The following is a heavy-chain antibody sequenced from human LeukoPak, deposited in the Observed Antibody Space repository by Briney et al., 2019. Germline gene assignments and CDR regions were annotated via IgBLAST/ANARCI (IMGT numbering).Heavy chain of an antibody. D-gene: IGHD4-23*01. V-gene: IGHV1-46*01. CDR3: ARDMSTRVTPISYAFDL. Sequence: ASVEVSCKASENTFTNYYMHWVRQAPGQGLEWLGLINPNGGRTAYAQNFQGRVTMTRDTSTTTLYLELSSLRSDDTAVYYCARDMSTRVTPISYAFDLWGQGTMVTVSS. J-gene: IGHJ3*01. CDR1: ENTFTNYY. CDR2: INPNGGRT.